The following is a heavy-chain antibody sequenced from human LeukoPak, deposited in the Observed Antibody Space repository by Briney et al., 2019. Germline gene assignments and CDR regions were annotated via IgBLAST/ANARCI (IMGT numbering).Heavy chain of an antibody. V-gene: IGHV3-53*01. CDR2: IYSNGSA. CDR3: ASGTLDN. CDR1: GFSVSSSY. Sequence: GGSLRLSCAASGFSVSSSYINWVRQAPGKGLECVSVIYSNGSAKCSDSVKTLFTISRDNSTNTTSLQIKSLRFADTAVYYCASGTLDNWGEGTLVTVSS. D-gene: IGHD3/OR15-3a*01. J-gene: IGHJ4*02.